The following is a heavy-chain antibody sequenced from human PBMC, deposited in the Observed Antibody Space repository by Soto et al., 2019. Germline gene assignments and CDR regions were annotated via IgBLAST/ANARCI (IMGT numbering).Heavy chain of an antibody. V-gene: IGHV4-31*03. CDR2: IYYSGST. CDR3: ARDHGRSGWYAGGWFDP. J-gene: IGHJ5*02. CDR1: GGSISSGGYY. D-gene: IGHD6-19*01. Sequence: QVQLQESGPGLVKPSQTLSLTCTVSGGSISSGGYYWSWIRQHPGKGLEWIGYIYYSGSTYYNPSLKSRVTRSVDTSKNQFPLKLSSVTAADTAVYYCARDHGRSGWYAGGWFDPWGQGTLVTVSS.